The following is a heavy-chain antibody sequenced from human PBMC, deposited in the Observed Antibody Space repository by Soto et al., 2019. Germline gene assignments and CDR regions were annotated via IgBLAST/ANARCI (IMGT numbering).Heavy chain of an antibody. D-gene: IGHD3-22*01. CDR1: GYTFTDYY. J-gene: IGHJ4*02. V-gene: IGHV1-2*04. CDR3: ARAPHYYDTAGYYFDY. CDR2: INPNSGGT. Sequence: ASVKVSCKASGYTFTDYYIHWVRQAPGQGLEWVGWINPNSGGTNYAHKLQVWISMTRDTSINTVYMELSRLRSDDTAVYYCARAPHYYDTAGYYFDYWGQGTLVTVSS.